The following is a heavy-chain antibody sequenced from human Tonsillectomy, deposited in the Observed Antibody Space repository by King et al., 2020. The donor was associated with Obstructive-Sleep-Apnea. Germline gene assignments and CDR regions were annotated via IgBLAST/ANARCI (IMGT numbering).Heavy chain of an antibody. CDR2: ISYDGSNK. Sequence: VQLVESGGGVVQPGRSLRLSCAASGFTFSNYGMHWVRQAPGKGLEGGSVISYDGSNKYYVDSVKGRFTIFRDNSKNTLYLQMNSLRAEDSAVYYCAKGPDGGYDNYFDYWGQGTLVTVSS. J-gene: IGHJ4*02. V-gene: IGHV3-30*18. CDR3: AKGPDGGYDNYFDY. CDR1: GFTFSNYG. D-gene: IGHD5-12*01.